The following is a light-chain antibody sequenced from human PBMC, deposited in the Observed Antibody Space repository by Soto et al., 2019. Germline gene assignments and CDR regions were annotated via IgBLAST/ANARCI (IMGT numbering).Light chain of an antibody. CDR1: QSINTW. V-gene: IGKV1-5*01. Sequence: DIPMTQSPSTLSASVGDRVTITCRASQSINTWLAWYQQKPGKAPKLLIYDASSLESGVPSRFSGSGSGKEFTLTISSLQPDDFANYYCQQYNSYSSPFGQGTKVEIK. CDR3: QQYNSYSSP. CDR2: DAS. J-gene: IGKJ1*01.